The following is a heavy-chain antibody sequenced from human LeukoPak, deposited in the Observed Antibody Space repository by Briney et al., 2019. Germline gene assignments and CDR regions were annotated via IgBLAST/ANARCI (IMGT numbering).Heavy chain of an antibody. J-gene: IGHJ3*02. Sequence: SRPTLVKPTQTLTLTCTFSGLSLSTSGVGVGWIRQPPGKALEWLEPIYWNDDKRYRPSLNSRLTITKDTSKNQVVLIMTKMDPVDTATYYCAHMVNTVTMSWGAFDIWGQGTMVTVSS. CDR3: AHMVNTVTMSWGAFDI. D-gene: IGHD4-17*01. V-gene: IGHV2-5*01. CDR1: GLSLSTSGVG. CDR2: IYWNDDK.